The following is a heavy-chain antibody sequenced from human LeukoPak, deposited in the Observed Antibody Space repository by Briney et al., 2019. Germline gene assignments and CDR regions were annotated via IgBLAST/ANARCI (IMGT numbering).Heavy chain of an antibody. CDR1: GFTFSSYA. V-gene: IGHV3-23*01. CDR2: ISGSGGST. J-gene: IGHJ4*02. Sequence: PGGSLRLSSAASGFTFSSYAMSWVRQAPGKGLDWVSAISGSGGSTYYADSVKGRFTISRDNSKNTLYLQMNSLRAEDTAVYYCAKGSRIAVAGYFDYWGQGTLVTVSS. D-gene: IGHD6-19*01. CDR3: AKGSRIAVAGYFDY.